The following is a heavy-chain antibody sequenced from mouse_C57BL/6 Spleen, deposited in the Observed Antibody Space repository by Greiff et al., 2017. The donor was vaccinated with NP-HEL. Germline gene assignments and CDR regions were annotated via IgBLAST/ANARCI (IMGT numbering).Heavy chain of an antibody. J-gene: IGHJ1*03. V-gene: IGHV7-3*01. CDR1: GFTFTDYF. CDR3: ARWGTTVVARYFDV. Sequence: EVKVVESGGGLVQPGGSLSLSCAASGFTFTDYFMSWVRQPPGKALEWLGFIRNKANGYTTEYSASVKGRFTISRDNSQSILYLQMNALRAEDSATYYCARWGTTVVARYFDVWGTGTTVTVSS. D-gene: IGHD1-1*01. CDR2: IRNKANGYTT.